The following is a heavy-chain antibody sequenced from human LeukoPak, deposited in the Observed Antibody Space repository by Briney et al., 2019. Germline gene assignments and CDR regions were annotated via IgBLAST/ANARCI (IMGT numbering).Heavy chain of an antibody. Sequence: SETLSLTCAVSGGSISSSNWWRWVRQTPGKGLEWVGEIYHSGSTNYNPSLKSRVTISVDKSKNQFSLKLNSVTAADTAVYYCARLGDSSGYYAFDYWGQGTLVPVSS. CDR3: ARLGDSSGYYAFDY. V-gene: IGHV4-4*02. J-gene: IGHJ4*02. CDR1: GGSISSSNW. D-gene: IGHD3-22*01. CDR2: IYHSGST.